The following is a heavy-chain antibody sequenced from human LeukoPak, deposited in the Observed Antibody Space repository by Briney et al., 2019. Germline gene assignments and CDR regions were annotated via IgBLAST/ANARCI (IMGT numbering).Heavy chain of an antibody. Sequence: PSETLSLTCTVSGYSISSGYYWGWIRQPPGKGLEWIGTIYHSGSTYYNPSLKSRVTISVDTSKNQFSLKLSSVTAADTAVYYCARDSLATPATVVTVGVIDYWGQGTLVTVSS. V-gene: IGHV4-38-2*02. CDR3: ARDSLATPATVVTVGVIDY. D-gene: IGHD4-23*01. CDR2: IYHSGST. J-gene: IGHJ4*02. CDR1: GYSISSGYY.